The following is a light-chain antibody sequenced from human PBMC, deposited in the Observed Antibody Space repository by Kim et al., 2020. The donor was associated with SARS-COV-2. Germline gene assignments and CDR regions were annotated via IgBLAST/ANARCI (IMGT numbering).Light chain of an antibody. CDR2: GKN. Sequence: SVAWGQTVRIACRGDRLIFYYASWYQQKTGQAPMLVMDGKNNRPSGIPDRFSGSSSGSTASLTITGAQAEDEADYYCDSRDNSGNQFGGGTQLTVL. J-gene: IGLJ3*02. CDR1: RLIFYY. V-gene: IGLV3-19*01. CDR3: DSRDNSGNQ.